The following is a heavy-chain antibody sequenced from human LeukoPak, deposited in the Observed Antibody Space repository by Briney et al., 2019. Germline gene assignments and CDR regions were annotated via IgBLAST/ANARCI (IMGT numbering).Heavy chain of an antibody. CDR2: IKSKTDGGTT. J-gene: IGHJ4*02. D-gene: IGHD6-25*01. Sequence: PGGSLRLSCAASGFTFSNAWMSWVRHAPGKGLEWVGRIKSKTDGGTTDYAAPVKGRFTISRDDSKNTLYLQMNSLKTEDTAVYYCTTKRLRSPFDYWGQGTLVTVSS. V-gene: IGHV3-15*01. CDR3: TTKRLRSPFDY. CDR1: GFTFSNAW.